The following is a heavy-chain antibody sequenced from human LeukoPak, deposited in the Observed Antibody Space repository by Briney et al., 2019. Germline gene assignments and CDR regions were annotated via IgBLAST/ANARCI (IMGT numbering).Heavy chain of an antibody. J-gene: IGHJ4*02. CDR3: ARGGVVQPMVRGVFDY. Sequence: SETLSLTCTVSGGSISSGGYYWSWIRQHPGKGLEWIGYIYYSGSTYYNPSLKSRVTISVDTSKNQFSLKLSSVTAADTAVYYCARGGVVQPMVRGVFDYWGQGTLVTVSS. D-gene: IGHD3-10*01. V-gene: IGHV4-31*03. CDR2: IYYSGST. CDR1: GGSISSGGYY.